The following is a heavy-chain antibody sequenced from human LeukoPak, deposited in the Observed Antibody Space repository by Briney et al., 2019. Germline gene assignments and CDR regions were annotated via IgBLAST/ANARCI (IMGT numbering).Heavy chain of an antibody. V-gene: IGHV5-51*01. Sequence: GESLRISSKGSAYSFTSYWIGYVSQMLGKSLEWMGIIYPCDSDPRYSPSFQGQVTISANKSISNAYLQWSSLKASDTAMYYCARHSYTAMVKYAFDIWGQGTMVTVSS. J-gene: IGHJ3*02. CDR2: IYPCDSDP. D-gene: IGHD5-18*01. CDR1: AYSFTSYW. CDR3: ARHSYTAMVKYAFDI.